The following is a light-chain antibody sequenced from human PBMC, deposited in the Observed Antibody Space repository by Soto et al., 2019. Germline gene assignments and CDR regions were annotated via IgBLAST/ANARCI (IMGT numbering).Light chain of an antibody. V-gene: IGLV2-14*03. Sequence: QSALTQPASVSGSPGQSISISCTGTSNDVGAYDYVSWYQQHPGKPPKLMIFEVRNRPSGVSSRFSGPRSGNTASLTISGLQAEDEADYYCSSYTTMSTKVFGTGTKVTVL. CDR2: EVR. CDR3: SSYTTMSTKV. J-gene: IGLJ1*01. CDR1: SNDVGAYDY.